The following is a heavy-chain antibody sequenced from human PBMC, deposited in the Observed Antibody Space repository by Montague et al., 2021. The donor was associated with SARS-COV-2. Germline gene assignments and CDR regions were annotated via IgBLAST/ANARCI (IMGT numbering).Heavy chain of an antibody. J-gene: IGHJ6*03. CDR1: GITFSTYW. D-gene: IGHD6-25*01. Sequence: SLRLSCAASGITFSTYWMYWVRQAPGKGLVWVSRINSDGSSTTYADSVKGRFTISRDNAENTLYLQMNSLRVEDTAVYYCGRGGADSGSSYYYYMDVWGKGTTVTVSS. CDR2: INSDGSST. V-gene: IGHV3-74*03. CDR3: GRGGADSGSSYYYYMDV.